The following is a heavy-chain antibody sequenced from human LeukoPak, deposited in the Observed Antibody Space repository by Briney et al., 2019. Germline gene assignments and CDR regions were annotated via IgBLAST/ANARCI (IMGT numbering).Heavy chain of an antibody. CDR3: XXXLXFGESQLDY. CDR1: GFTFSSYA. J-gene: IGHJ4*02. Sequence: GGSLRLSCAASGFTFSSYAMSWVRQAPGKGLEWVSAISGSGGSTYYADSVKGRFTISRDNSKNTLYLQMNSLRAEDTAVYYXXXXLXFGESQLDYWGQGTLVTVSX. V-gene: IGHV3-23*01. CDR2: ISGSGGST. D-gene: IGHD3-10*01.